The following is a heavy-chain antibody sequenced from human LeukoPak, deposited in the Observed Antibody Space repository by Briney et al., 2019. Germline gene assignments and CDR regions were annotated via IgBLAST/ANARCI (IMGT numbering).Heavy chain of an antibody. J-gene: IGHJ4*02. V-gene: IGHV1-18*01. Sequence: ASVKVSCKASGYSFTSYGISWVRQAPGQGLEWMGWISAYNGNTNYAQKLQGRVTMTTDTSTSTAYMELRSLRSDDTAVYYCARAQYYDYVWGSYYNYWGQGTLVTVSS. CDR1: GYSFTSYG. D-gene: IGHD3-16*01. CDR3: ARAQYYDYVWGSYYNY. CDR2: ISAYNGNT.